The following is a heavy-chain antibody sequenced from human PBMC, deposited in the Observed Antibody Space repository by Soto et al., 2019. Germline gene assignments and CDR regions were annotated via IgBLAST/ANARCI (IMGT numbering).Heavy chain of an antibody. CDR2: ISSGGGNT. CDR1: GFPFSNYG. D-gene: IGHD2-15*01. Sequence: GGSLRLSCEGSGFPFSNYGMAWVRQAPGKGLEWVSTISSGGGNTHYADSVRGRFTISRDNSKNTLYLQVNSLRAEDTAVYYCARDHCSGGSCQDPYYYYYYMDVWGKGTTVTVSS. CDR3: ARDHCSGGSCQDPYYYYYYMDV. J-gene: IGHJ6*03. V-gene: IGHV3-23*01.